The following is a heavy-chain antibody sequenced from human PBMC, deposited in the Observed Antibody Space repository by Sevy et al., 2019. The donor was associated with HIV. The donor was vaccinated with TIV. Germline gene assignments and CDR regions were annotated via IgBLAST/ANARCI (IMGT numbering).Heavy chain of an antibody. J-gene: IGHJ4*02. V-gene: IGHV3-48*03. CDR2: ISYSGSST. CDR3: ARDLPPSATTVAHFDY. D-gene: IGHD4-17*01. Sequence: GGSLRLSCTASGFMFSSYEMNWVRQAPGKGLEWISYISYSGSSTYHSDSVKGRFTISRDTAKNSLYLQMNSLRAEDTAVYYCARDLPPSATTVAHFDYWGQGTLVTVSS. CDR1: GFMFSSYE.